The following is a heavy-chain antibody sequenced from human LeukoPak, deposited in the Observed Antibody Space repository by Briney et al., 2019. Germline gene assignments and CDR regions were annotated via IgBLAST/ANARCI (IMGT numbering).Heavy chain of an antibody. Sequence: PSETLSLTCAVYGGSFSGYYWSWIRQPPGKGLEWIGEINHSGSTNYNPSLKSRVTISVDTSKNQFSLKLSSVTAADTAVYYCARGRPDYYGSGIYLFASDIWGQGTMVTVSS. J-gene: IGHJ3*02. CDR2: INHSGST. D-gene: IGHD3-10*01. CDR3: ARGRPDYYGSGIYLFASDI. CDR1: GGSFSGYY. V-gene: IGHV4-34*01.